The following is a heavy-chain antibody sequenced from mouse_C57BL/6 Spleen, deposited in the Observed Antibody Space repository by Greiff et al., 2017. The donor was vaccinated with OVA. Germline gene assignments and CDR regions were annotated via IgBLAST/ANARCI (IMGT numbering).Heavy chain of an antibody. J-gene: IGHJ3*01. CDR2: IDPSDSET. CDR3: ARGGLPSWFAY. CDR1: GYTFTSYW. Sequence: VQGVESGAELVRPGSSVKLSCKASGYTFTSYWMHWVKQRPIQGLEWIGNIDPSDSETHYNQKFKDKATLTVDKSSSTAYMQLSSLTSEDSAVYYCARGGLPSWFAYWGQGTLVTVSA. V-gene: IGHV1-52*01. D-gene: IGHD2-2*01.